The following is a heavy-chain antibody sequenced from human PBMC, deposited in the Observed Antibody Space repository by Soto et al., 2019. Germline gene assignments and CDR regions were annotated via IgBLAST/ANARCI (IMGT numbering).Heavy chain of an antibody. CDR2: MYYSGST. J-gene: IGHJ4*02. CDR3: ARTYYGSGNYVFDY. CDR1: GGSISSSSYY. D-gene: IGHD3-10*01. V-gene: IGHV4-39*01. Sequence: SETLSLACTVYGGSISSSSYYWGWIRQPPGKGLEWIGSMYYSGSTYYNPSLKSRVTISVDTSKNQFSLKLNSVTAADTAVYYCARTYYGSGNYVFDYWGQGTPVTVS.